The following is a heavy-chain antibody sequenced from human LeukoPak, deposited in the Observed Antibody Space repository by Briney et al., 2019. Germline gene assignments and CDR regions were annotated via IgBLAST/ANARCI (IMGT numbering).Heavy chain of an antibody. Sequence: GGSLRFSCAASGFIFSNYAMHWVRQAPGKGLEWVAVIWYDGTKKFYADSVKGRFTLSRDNSKKTLYLQMNSLRVEDTAVYYCARGPNLLYCGSDCYPGIFDYWGQGTLVTVSS. J-gene: IGHJ4*02. CDR3: ARGPNLLYCGSDCYPGIFDY. D-gene: IGHD2-21*02. V-gene: IGHV3-33*01. CDR1: GFIFSNYA. CDR2: IWYDGTKK.